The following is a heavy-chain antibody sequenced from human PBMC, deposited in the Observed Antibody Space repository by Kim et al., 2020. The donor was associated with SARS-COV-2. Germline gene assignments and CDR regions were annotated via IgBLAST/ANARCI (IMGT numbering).Heavy chain of an antibody. V-gene: IGHV3-33*05. CDR2: ISYDGSNK. J-gene: IGHJ6*02. Sequence: GGSLRLSCVASGFTFSSYGMHWVRQAPGKGLEWVAVISYDGSNKYYADSVKGRFTISRDNSKNTLYLQMNSLRAEDTAVYYCARGDDVEGYYYGMDVWGQGTTVTVSS. CDR1: GFTFSSYG. D-gene: IGHD1-1*01. CDR3: ARGDDVEGYYYGMDV.